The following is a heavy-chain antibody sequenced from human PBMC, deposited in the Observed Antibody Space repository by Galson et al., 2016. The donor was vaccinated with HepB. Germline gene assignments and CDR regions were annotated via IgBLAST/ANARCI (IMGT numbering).Heavy chain of an antibody. CDR1: GFAFSSHW. D-gene: IGHD6-13*01. Sequence: SLRLSCAASGFAFSSHWMTWVRQAPGKGLEWVANINHHGTEQFYVDSVKGRFAISRDNAKNSLYLQMDTLRAEDTAVYYCARGTIVAPGTDYWGQGTLITVSS. CDR2: INHHGTEQ. J-gene: IGHJ4*02. CDR3: ARGTIVAPGTDY. V-gene: IGHV3-7*03.